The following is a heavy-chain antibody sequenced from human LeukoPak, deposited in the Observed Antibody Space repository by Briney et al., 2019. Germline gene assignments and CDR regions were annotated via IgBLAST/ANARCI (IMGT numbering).Heavy chain of an antibody. CDR1: GYTFTSYD. J-gene: IGHJ4*02. CDR3: ARNVHDSSGYYYAY. D-gene: IGHD3-22*01. Sequence: ASVKVSCKASGYTFTSYDINWVRQAAGQGLEWMGWMNPNGGSTGYSRKFQGRVTITTDESTSTAYMELSSLRSEDTAVYYYARNVHDSSGYYYAYWGQGTLVTVSS. CDR2: MNPNGGST. V-gene: IGHV1-8*03.